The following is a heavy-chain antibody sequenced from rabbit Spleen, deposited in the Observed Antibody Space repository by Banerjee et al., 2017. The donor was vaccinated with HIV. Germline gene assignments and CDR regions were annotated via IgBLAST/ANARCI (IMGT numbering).Heavy chain of an antibody. V-gene: IGHV1S45*01. CDR1: GFSFSNKAV. D-gene: IGHD8-1*01. CDR2: INAVTGKA. CDR3: ARDGAGGSYFKL. Sequence: QEQLVESGGGLVQPEGSLKLSCTASGFSFSNKAVMCWVRQAPGKGLEWIACINAVTGKAVYASWAKGRFTVSKTSSTTVTLQMTSLTAADTATYFCARDGAGGSYFKLWGQGTLVTVS. J-gene: IGHJ3*01.